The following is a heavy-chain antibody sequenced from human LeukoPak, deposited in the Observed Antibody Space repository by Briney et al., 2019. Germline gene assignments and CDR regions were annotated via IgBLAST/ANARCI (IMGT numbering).Heavy chain of an antibody. CDR3: AKDGSFEYSSARAFDI. CDR2: ISWNSGSI. J-gene: IGHJ3*02. V-gene: IGHV3-9*03. D-gene: IGHD6-6*01. CDR1: GFTFDDYA. Sequence: GGSLRLSCAASGFTFDDYAMHWVRQAPGKGLEWVSGISWNSGSIGYADSVKGRFTISRDNAKNSLYLQMNSLRAEDMALYYCAKDGSFEYSSARAFDIWGQGTMVTVSS.